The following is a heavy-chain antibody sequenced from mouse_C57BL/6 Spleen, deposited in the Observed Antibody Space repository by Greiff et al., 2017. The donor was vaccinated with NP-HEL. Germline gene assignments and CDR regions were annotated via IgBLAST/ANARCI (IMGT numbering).Heavy chain of an antibody. CDR2: IHPNSGST. CDR3: ARSHYYGISPYAMDY. CDR1: GYTFTSYW. V-gene: IGHV1-64*01. Sequence: QVQLQQPGAELVKPWASVKLSCKASGYTFTSYWMHWVKQRPGQGLEWIGMIHPNSGSTNYNEKFKSKATLTVDKSSSTAYMQLSILTSEDSAVYYCARSHYYGISPYAMDYWGQGTSVTVSS. J-gene: IGHJ4*01. D-gene: IGHD1-1*01.